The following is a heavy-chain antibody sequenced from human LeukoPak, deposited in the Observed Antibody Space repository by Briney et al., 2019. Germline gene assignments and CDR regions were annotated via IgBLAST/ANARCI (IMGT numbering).Heavy chain of an antibody. CDR3: ARPDSGGYFLFDS. CDR1: GYTFTNYG. CDR2: INPYNGNT. D-gene: IGHD3-22*01. V-gene: IGHV1-18*01. Sequence: ASVKVSCTASGYTFTNYGISWVRQAPGQGLEWMGWINPYNGNTNHALKLQGRATVTTDTSTSTAYMELRSLRSDDTAVYYCARPDSGGYFLFDSWGQGTLVTVSS. J-gene: IGHJ4*02.